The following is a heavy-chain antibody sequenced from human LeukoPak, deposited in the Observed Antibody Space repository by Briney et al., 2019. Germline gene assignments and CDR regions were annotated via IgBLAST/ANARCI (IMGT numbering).Heavy chain of an antibody. D-gene: IGHD5-12*01. V-gene: IGHV1-69*01. J-gene: IGHJ4*02. CDR1: GGTFSSYA. Sequence: ASVKVSCKASGGTFSSYAISWVRQALGQGLEWMGGIIPIFGTANYAQKFQGRVTITADESTSTAYMELSSLRSEDTAVYYCARGGGATIDSDSYYFDYWGQGTLVTVSS. CDR2: IIPIFGTA. CDR3: ARGGGATIDSDSYYFDY.